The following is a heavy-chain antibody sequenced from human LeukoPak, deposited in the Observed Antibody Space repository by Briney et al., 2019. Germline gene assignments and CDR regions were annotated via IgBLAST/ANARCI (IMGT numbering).Heavy chain of an antibody. D-gene: IGHD3-3*01. J-gene: IGHJ4*02. CDR2: ISSGGST. Sequence: SETLSLTCTVSGGSINTYFWSWIRQPPGKGLEWIGYISSGGSTNYNPSLKSRVTISVDTSKNQFSLKLSSVTAADTAVYYCARGSAYYNYSGQGTLVPVSS. CDR3: ARGSAYYNY. V-gene: IGHV4-59*01. CDR1: GGSINTYF.